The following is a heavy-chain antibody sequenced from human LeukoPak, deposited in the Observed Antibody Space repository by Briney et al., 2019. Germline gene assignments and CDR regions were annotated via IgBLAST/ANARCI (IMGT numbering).Heavy chain of an antibody. CDR3: ARDIVVVTEPYYYYYGMDV. Sequence: GASVKVSCKASGYSFTSYDINWVRQAAGQGLEWMGWMNPNSGNTGYGQKFQGRVTMTRSTSMTTAYMELNSLRAEDTAVYYCARDIVVVTEPYYYYYGMDVWGQGTTVTVSS. CDR1: GYSFTSYD. V-gene: IGHV1-8*01. J-gene: IGHJ6*02. D-gene: IGHD2-21*02. CDR2: MNPNSGNT.